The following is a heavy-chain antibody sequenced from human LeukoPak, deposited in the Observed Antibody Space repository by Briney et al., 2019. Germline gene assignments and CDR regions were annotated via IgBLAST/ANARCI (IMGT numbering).Heavy chain of an antibody. CDR3: ATGSTKVVPAAMRFDY. D-gene: IGHD2-2*01. CDR1: GFTFSDYY. J-gene: IGHJ4*02. V-gene: IGHV3-11*04. Sequence: PGGSLRLSCAASGFTFSDYYMSWIRQAPGKGLEWVSYISSSGSTIYYADSVKGRFTISRDNAKNSLYLQMNSLRAEDTAVYYCATGSTKVVPAAMRFDYWGQGTLVTVSS. CDR2: ISSSGSTI.